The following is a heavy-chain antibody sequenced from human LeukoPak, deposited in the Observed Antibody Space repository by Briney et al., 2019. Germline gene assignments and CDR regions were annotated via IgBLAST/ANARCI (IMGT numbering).Heavy chain of an antibody. J-gene: IGHJ4*02. CDR3: AKDANYYDSSGYLIPFDY. D-gene: IGHD3-22*01. CDR1: GITFSRFA. Sequence: GGSRRLSCSASGITFSRFAMTWVRQLPGRGQEWVSSISGNGHQRYYADSVKGRFSVSRDNSKNILYLQMDSLRADDSALYYCAKDANYYDSSGYLIPFDYWGQGTLVTVSS. V-gene: IGHV3-23*01. CDR2: ISGNGHQR.